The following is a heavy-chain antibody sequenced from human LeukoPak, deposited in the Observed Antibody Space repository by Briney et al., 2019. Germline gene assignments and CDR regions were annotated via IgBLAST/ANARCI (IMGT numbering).Heavy chain of an antibody. Sequence: GGSLRLSCAASGFTFSSYSMNWVRQAPGKGLEWVSGISWNSGSIGYADSVKGRFTISRDNAKNSLYLQMNSLRAEDTALYYCAKDTRAYYYDSSGYYSNFFDYWGQGTLVTVSS. CDR1: GFTFSSYS. V-gene: IGHV3-9*01. CDR2: ISWNSGSI. CDR3: AKDTRAYYYDSSGYYSNFFDY. J-gene: IGHJ4*02. D-gene: IGHD3-22*01.